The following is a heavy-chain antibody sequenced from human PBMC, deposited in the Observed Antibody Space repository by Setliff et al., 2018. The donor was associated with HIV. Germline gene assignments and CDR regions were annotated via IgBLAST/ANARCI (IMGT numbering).Heavy chain of an antibody. V-gene: IGHV3-7*03. Sequence: PGGSLRLSCAASGFTFSSYGMHWVHQAPGKGLEWVATIKQDGSEIYYMDSVKGRFTISRDNARTSLFLEMRSLRDEDTAVYLCANLWELGAWGQGTLVTVSS. CDR2: IKQDGSEI. D-gene: IGHD3-16*01. CDR1: GFTFSSYG. J-gene: IGHJ5*02. CDR3: ANLWELGA.